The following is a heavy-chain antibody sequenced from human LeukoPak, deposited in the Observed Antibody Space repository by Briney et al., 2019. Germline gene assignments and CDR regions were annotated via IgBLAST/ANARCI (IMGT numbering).Heavy chain of an antibody. Sequence: ASVKVSCKASGYTSINYGLTWVRQAPGQGFEWMGWISAYTGSTNYAQKLQGRVTMPTDPSTSTAYMDLRSLRSDDTAVYYCARTVGATGAFDTWGQGTMLIVSS. CDR1: GYTSINYG. J-gene: IGHJ3*02. V-gene: IGHV1-18*01. CDR2: ISAYTGST. D-gene: IGHD1-26*01. CDR3: ARTVGATGAFDT.